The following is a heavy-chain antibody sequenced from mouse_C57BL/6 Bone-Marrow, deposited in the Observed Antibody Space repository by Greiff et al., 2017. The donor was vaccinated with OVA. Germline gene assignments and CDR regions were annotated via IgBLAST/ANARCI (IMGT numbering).Heavy chain of an antibody. D-gene: IGHD2-1*01. J-gene: IGHJ3*01. CDR2: IDPETGGT. CDR1: GYTFTDYE. CDR3: TRKKEESYGNYFAWFAY. V-gene: IGHV1-15*01. Sequence: QVQLQQSGAELVRRGASVTLSCKASGYTFTDYEMHWVKQTPVHGLEWIGAIDPETGGTAYNQKFKGKAILTADKSSSTAYMELRSLTSEDSAVYYCTRKKEESYGNYFAWFAYWGQGTLVTVSA.